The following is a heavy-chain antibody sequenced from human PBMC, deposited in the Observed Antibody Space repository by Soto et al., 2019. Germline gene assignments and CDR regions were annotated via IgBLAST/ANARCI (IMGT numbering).Heavy chain of an antibody. J-gene: IGHJ4*02. CDR1: GRSISSVNYY. CDR3: ARYGSGECNRGSCYSPFDY. CDR2: IYYSGST. V-gene: IGHV4-30-4*01. D-gene: IGHD2-15*01. Sequence: VQLQESGPGLVKPSQTLSLTCTVSGRSISSVNYYWSWIRQPPGKGLEWIGYIYYSGSTYYNPSLRSRVTISVDTSKNQFSLKLSSVTAADTAVYYCARYGSGECNRGSCYSPFDYWGQGTLVTVSS.